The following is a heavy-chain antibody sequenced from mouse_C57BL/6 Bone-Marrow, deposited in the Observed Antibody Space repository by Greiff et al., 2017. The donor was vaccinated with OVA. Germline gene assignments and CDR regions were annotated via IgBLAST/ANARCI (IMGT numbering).Heavy chain of an antibody. Sequence: QVQLQQPGAELVKPGASVKLSCKASGYTFTSYWMQWVKQRPGQGLEWIGEIDPSDSHTKYNQKVKGKATLTVDTSSSTAYMQLSSLTSEDSAVYYCARDSNYYFDYWGQGTTLTVSS. CDR3: ARDSNYYFDY. CDR1: GYTFTSYW. J-gene: IGHJ2*01. D-gene: IGHD2-5*01. CDR2: IDPSDSHT. V-gene: IGHV1-50*01.